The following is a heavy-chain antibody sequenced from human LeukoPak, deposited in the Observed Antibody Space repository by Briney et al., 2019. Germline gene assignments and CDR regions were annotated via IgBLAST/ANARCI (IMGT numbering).Heavy chain of an antibody. J-gene: IGHJ3*01. D-gene: IGHD5-18*01. Sequence: GRSLRLSCAASGFSFSSYWMSWVRQVPGKGLEWVANLGQDGSYQNSLDSVKGRFTISRDNAKNSLYLQMNNPRAEDTAVYFCARDVGYSFGPKYDAFDLWGQGTLVTVSS. V-gene: IGHV3-7*01. CDR1: GFSFSSYW. CDR2: LGQDGSYQ. CDR3: ARDVGYSFGPKYDAFDL.